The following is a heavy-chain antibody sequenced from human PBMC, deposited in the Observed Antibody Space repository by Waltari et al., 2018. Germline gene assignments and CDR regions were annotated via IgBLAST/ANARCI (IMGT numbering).Heavy chain of an antibody. J-gene: IGHJ2*01. CDR1: GFTFDDYA. CDR3: AKGAARPMNWYFDL. Sequence: EVQLVESGGGLVQPGRSLRLSCAASGFTFDDYAMHWVRQAPGKGLGGVPGISWNSGSIGYAESVKGRFTISRDNAKNSLYLQMNSLRAEDMALYYCAKGAARPMNWYFDLWGRGTLVTVSS. CDR2: ISWNSGSI. V-gene: IGHV3-9*03. D-gene: IGHD6-6*01.